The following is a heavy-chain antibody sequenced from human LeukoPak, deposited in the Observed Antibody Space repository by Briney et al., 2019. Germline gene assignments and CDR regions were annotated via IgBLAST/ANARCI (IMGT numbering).Heavy chain of an antibody. CDR1: GFTFNSYA. J-gene: IGHJ1*01. Sequence: GGSLRLSCAASGFTFNSYAMSWVRQAPGKGLEWVSGISGSGGSTYYADSVKGRFTISRDNSENTLYLQMNSLRAEDTAVYYCAKEGDIVVVPAEEYFQHWGQGTLVTVSS. D-gene: IGHD2-2*01. V-gene: IGHV3-23*01. CDR3: AKEGDIVVVPAEEYFQH. CDR2: ISGSGGST.